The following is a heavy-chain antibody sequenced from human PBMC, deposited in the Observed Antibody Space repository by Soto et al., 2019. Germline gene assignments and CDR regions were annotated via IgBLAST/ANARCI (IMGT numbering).Heavy chain of an antibody. CDR1: GGSFSGYY. J-gene: IGHJ1*01. V-gene: IGHV4-34*01. Sequence: QVQLQQWGAGLLKPSETLSLTCAVYGGSFSGYYWSWIRQPPGKGLEWIGEINHSGSTNYNPSLKCRVTISVDTSKNQFSLKLSSVTAADTAVYYCARGSIVVVPAAMRGYFQHWGQGTLVTVSS. CDR3: ARGSIVVVPAAMRGYFQH. D-gene: IGHD2-2*01. CDR2: INHSGST.